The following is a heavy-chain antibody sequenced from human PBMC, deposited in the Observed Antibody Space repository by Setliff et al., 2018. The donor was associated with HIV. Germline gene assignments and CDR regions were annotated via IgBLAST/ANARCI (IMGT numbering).Heavy chain of an antibody. CDR3: ARGPQYYDILTGNYPYYNYGMDV. Sequence: SETLSLTCAVYGGSFSGYYWSWIRQPPGKGLEWVGEINHSGSTNYNSSLKSRLTISVDTSRNQFSLKLSSVTAADTAVYYCARGPQYYDILTGNYPYYNYGMDVWGQGTTVTVTS. V-gene: IGHV4-34*01. CDR1: GGSFSGYY. CDR2: INHSGST. J-gene: IGHJ6*02. D-gene: IGHD3-9*01.